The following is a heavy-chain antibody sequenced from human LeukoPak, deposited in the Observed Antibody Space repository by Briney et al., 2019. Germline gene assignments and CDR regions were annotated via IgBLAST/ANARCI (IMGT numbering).Heavy chain of an antibody. D-gene: IGHD5-24*01. V-gene: IGHV1-58*02. CDR3: AAAPIEMQQRGFDY. J-gene: IGHJ4*02. CDR1: GFTFTNSA. Sequence: SVRVSCKASGFTFTNSAMQWVRQARGQRLEWIGWIVVASGNTKYAQKFQERVTITRDMSTSTAYMELSSLRAEDTAVYYCAAAPIEMQQRGFDYWGQGTLVTVSS. CDR2: IVVASGNT.